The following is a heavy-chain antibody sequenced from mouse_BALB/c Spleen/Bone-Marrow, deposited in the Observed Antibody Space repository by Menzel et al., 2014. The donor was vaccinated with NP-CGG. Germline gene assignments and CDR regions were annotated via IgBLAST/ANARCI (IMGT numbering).Heavy chain of an antibody. V-gene: IGHV1-69*02. CDR1: GYTFTSYW. CDR3: TRGGSSPYYFDY. Sequence: VQLQQSGAELVRPGASVKLSCKASGYTFTSYWINWVKQRPGQGLEWIGNTYPSDSYTNYNQKFKDKATLTVDKSSTTAYMQLSSPTSEDSAVYYCTRGGSSPYYFDYWGQGTTLTVSS. CDR2: TYPSDSYT. J-gene: IGHJ2*01. D-gene: IGHD1-1*01.